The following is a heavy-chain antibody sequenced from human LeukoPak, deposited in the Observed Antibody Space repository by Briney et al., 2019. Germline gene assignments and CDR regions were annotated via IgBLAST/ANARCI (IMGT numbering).Heavy chain of an antibody. CDR1: GDPISSYY. J-gene: IGHJ4*02. D-gene: IGHD4/OR15-4a*01. Sequence: SETLSLTCTVPGDPISSYYWSWIRQPPGKGLEWIGYMHNGVHTNYNPSLKSRVTISGDTSKNQLSLKLTSVTAADTAVYYCAATIKRDYGDTNLDYWGQGTLVTVPS. CDR2: MHNGVHT. CDR3: AATIKRDYGDTNLDY. V-gene: IGHV4-59*12.